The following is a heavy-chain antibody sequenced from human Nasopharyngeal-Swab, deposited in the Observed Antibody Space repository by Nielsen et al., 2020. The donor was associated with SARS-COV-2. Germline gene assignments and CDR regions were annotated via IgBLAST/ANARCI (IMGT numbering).Heavy chain of an antibody. D-gene: IGHD3-22*01. CDR2: IIPIYGTT. Sequence: SVKVSCKASGDTFNNNAISWVRQAPGQGLEWMGGIIPIYGTTNRAQKFQGRLTITADDTTNTAYMELSSLRSEDTAVYYCARESLPSYYDDSRGYAGYAFDIWGQGTMITVSS. CDR3: ARESLPSYYDDSRGYAGYAFDI. J-gene: IGHJ3*02. V-gene: IGHV1-69*13. CDR1: GDTFNNNA.